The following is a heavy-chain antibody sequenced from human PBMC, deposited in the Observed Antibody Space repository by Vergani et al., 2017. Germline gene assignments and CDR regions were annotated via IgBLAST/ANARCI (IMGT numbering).Heavy chain of an antibody. CDR1: GGTFSSNS. Sequence: QGQLAQSGAEVKKPGSSVKVSCKASGGTFSSNSISWVRQAPGQGLEWMGRIIPIFGTTSYAQKFQGRVTILADESTSTAYMGLSSLRSEDTAVYYCARRSVYYSYYFDFWGQGTLVTVSS. CDR3: ARRSVYYSYYFDF. J-gene: IGHJ4*02. V-gene: IGHV1-69*13. D-gene: IGHD3-22*01. CDR2: IIPIFGTT.